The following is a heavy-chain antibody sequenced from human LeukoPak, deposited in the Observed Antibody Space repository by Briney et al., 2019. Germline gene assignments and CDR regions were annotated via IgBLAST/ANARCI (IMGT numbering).Heavy chain of an antibody. D-gene: IGHD2-15*01. CDR2: IYYSGST. Sequence: PSETLSLTCTVSGGSISSSSYYWGWIRQPPGQGLEWIGSIYYSGSTYYNPSLKSRVTISVDTSKNQFSLKLSSVTAADTAVYYCATGRIVVVVAATIPFDYWGQGTLVTVSS. CDR3: ATGRIVVVVAATIPFDY. V-gene: IGHV4-39*01. CDR1: GGSISSSSYY. J-gene: IGHJ4*02.